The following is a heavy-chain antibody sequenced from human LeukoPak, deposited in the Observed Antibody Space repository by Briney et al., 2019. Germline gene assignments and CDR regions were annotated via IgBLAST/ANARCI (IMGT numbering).Heavy chain of an antibody. CDR2: IYYSGST. CDR1: GGSISSYY. J-gene: IGHJ3*02. CDR3: ASAYGRHGYINFPYVFDI. Sequence: SETLSLTCTVSGGSISSYYWSWIRQPPGKGLEWIGYIYYSGSTNYNPSLKSRVTISVDTSKNQFSLKLSSVTAADTAVYYCASAYGRHGYINFPYVFDIWGQGTMVTVSS. D-gene: IGHD5-24*01. V-gene: IGHV4-59*01.